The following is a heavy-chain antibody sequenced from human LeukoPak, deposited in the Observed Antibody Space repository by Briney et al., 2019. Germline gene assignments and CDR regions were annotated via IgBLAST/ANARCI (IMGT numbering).Heavy chain of an antibody. J-gene: IGHJ3*01. CDR1: GGSISSYY. CDR3: AGTCSSTSCPLGV. V-gene: IGHV4-59*01. Sequence: SETLSLTCTVSGGSISSYYWSWIRQPPGKGLEWIGYIYYSGSTNYNPSLKSRVTISVDTSKNQFSLKLSSVTAADTAVYYCAGTCSSTSCPLGVWGQGTMVTVSS. CDR2: IYYSGST. D-gene: IGHD2-2*01.